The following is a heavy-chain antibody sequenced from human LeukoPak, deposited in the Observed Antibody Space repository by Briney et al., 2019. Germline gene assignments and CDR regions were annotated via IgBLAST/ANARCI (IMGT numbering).Heavy chain of an antibody. J-gene: IGHJ5*02. CDR1: GYSISSGYY. CDR3: ARQQVSGWYLNWLDP. V-gene: IGHV4-38-2*02. Sequence: SETLSLTCTVSGYSISSGYYWGWIRQSPGKGLEWIGTMYHSGNTYYNPSLKSRVSISVDTSKKQFFLQVTSVTAADTAVYYCARQQVSGWYLNWLDPWGQGILVTVSS. CDR2: MYHSGNT. D-gene: IGHD6-19*01.